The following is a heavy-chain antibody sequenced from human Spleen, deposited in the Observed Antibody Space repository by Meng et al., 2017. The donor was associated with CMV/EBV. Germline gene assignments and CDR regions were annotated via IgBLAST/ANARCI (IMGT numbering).Heavy chain of an antibody. V-gene: IGHV4-59*11. CDR1: GGSIDSHY. J-gene: IGHJ3*02. Sequence: SETLSLTCTLSGGSIDSHYWSWIRQPPGKGLEWIGYIYYSGSTNYSPSLESRVTISLDMSKNQFSLKLKSVTAADTAVYYWGRDGIARAFDIWGQGTMVTVSS. D-gene: IGHD6-13*01. CDR2: IYYSGST. CDR3: GRDGIARAFDI.